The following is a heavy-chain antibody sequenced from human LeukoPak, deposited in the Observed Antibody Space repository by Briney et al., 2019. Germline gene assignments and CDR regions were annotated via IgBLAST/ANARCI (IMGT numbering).Heavy chain of an antibody. V-gene: IGHV3-53*01. Sequence: GGSLRLSCAASGFTVSSNYMTWVRQAPGKGLEWISLIYSGGSTYYADSVKGRFTISRDNSKNTLYLQMNSLRAEDTAVYYCARGKGGPSDYWGQGTLVTVSS. CDR2: IYSGGST. D-gene: IGHD3-16*01. CDR1: GFTVSSNY. J-gene: IGHJ4*02. CDR3: ARGKGGPSDY.